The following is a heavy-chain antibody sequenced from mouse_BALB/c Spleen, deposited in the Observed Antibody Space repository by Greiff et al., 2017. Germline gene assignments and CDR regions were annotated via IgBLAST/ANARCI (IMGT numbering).Heavy chain of an antibody. CDR2: ISSGGST. CDR1: GFTFSSYA. CDR3: ARESYGNYGDY. V-gene: IGHV5-6-5*01. J-gene: IGHJ2*01. Sequence: EVQLVESGGGLVKPGGSLKLSCAASGFTFSSYAMSWVRQTPEKRLEWVASISSGGSTYYPDSVKGRFTISRDNARNILYLQMSSLRSEDTAMYYCARESYGNYGDYWGQGTTLTVSS. D-gene: IGHD2-1*01.